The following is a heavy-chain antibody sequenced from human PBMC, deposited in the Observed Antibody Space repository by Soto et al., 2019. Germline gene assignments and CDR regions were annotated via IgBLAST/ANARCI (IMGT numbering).Heavy chain of an antibody. D-gene: IGHD5-12*01. CDR2: IYYSGST. V-gene: IGHV4-31*03. CDR3: ARGRGYSGYAMGGFDP. CDR1: GGSISSGGYY. J-gene: IGHJ5*02. Sequence: QVQLQESGPGLVKPSQTLSLTCTVSGGSISSGGYYWSWIRQHPGKGLEWIGYIYYSGSTYYNPSLKRRVTISVDTSKNQFSLKLISVTAADTAVYYCARGRGYSGYAMGGFDPWGQGTLVTVSS.